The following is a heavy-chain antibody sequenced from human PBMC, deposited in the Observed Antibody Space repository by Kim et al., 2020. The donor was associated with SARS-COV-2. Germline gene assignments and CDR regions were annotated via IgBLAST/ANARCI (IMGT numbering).Heavy chain of an antibody. CDR1: GFTFSSYW. CDR2: IKQDGSEK. V-gene: IGHV3-7*01. D-gene: IGHD6-13*01. Sequence: GGSLRLSCAASGFTFSSYWMSWVRQAPGKGLEWVANIKQDGSEKYYVDSVKGRFTISRDNAKNSLYLQMNSLRAEDTAVYYCARTSSSWYEYYGMDVWGQGTTVTVSS. CDR3: ARTSSSWYEYYGMDV. J-gene: IGHJ6*02.